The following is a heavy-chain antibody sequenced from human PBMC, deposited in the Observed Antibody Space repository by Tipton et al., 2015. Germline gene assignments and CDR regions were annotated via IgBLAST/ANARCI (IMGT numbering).Heavy chain of an antibody. D-gene: IGHD3-10*01. CDR2: ISHSGNT. J-gene: IGHJ4*02. V-gene: IGHV4-38-2*01. Sequence: LRLSCAVSAYSISSDYYWGWIRQPPGKGLEWIGSISHSGNTYYNPSLKSRVTMSRDTSKNQFSLKLTSVTAADTAIYYCARHKDSGTYPLDYWGQGTLVTVSS. CDR1: AYSISSDYY. CDR3: ARHKDSGTYPLDY.